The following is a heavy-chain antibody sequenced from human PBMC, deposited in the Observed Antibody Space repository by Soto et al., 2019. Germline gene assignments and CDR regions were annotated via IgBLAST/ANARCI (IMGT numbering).Heavy chain of an antibody. CDR2: IYPGDSDT. V-gene: IGHV5-51*01. CDR3: ARRRYCSSTSCSWFDP. Sequence: HGESLKISCKGSGYSFTSYWIGWVRQMPGKGLEWMGIIYPGDSDTRYSPSFQGQVTISADKSISTAYLQWSSLKASDTAMYYCARRRYCSSTSCSWFDPWGQGTLVTVSS. J-gene: IGHJ5*02. D-gene: IGHD2-2*01. CDR1: GYSFTSYW.